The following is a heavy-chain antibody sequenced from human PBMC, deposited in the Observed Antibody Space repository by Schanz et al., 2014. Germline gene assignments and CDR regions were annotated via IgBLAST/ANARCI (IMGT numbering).Heavy chain of an antibody. D-gene: IGHD2-2*01. CDR3: AREICSGTRCGQRYDP. Sequence: QVQVMQSGAEVKRPGASVKVSCKASGYTFTGYYIHWVRQAPGQGLEWMGWIDPNSGGTFYKEKFQGRVTMSRDTSISTAYMELSRLGSDDTAIYYCAREICSGTRCGQRYDPWGQGTLVTVSS. J-gene: IGHJ5*02. V-gene: IGHV1-2*02. CDR1: GYTFTGYY. CDR2: IDPNSGGT.